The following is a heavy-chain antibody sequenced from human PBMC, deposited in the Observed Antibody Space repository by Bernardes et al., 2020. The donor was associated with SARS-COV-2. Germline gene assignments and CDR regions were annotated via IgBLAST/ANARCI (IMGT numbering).Heavy chain of an antibody. CDR3: ARDGGSHENYYYGMDV. V-gene: IGHV1-2*04. Sequence: ASVKVSCMASGYTFTGYYMHWVRQAPGQGLEWMGWINPNSGGTNYAQKFQGWVTMTRDTSITTAYMELSRLRSDDTAVYYCARDGGSHENYYYGMDVWGQGTTVTVSS. CDR2: INPNSGGT. CDR1: GYTFTGYY. D-gene: IGHD3-16*01. J-gene: IGHJ6*02.